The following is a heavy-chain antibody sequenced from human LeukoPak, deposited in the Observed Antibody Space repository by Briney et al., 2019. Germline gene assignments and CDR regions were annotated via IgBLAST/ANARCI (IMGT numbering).Heavy chain of an antibody. J-gene: IGHJ5*02. CDR1: GYTFTSYG. Sequence: ASVKVSCKASGYTFTSYGISWVRQAPGQGLEWMGWINPNTGGTNYAQNFQGRVTMTRDTSISTAYMELSSLTSDDTAVYYCARDQSEDFIYWFDPWGQGTLVTVSS. CDR2: INPNTGGT. D-gene: IGHD2/OR15-2a*01. CDR3: ARDQSEDFIYWFDP. V-gene: IGHV1-2*02.